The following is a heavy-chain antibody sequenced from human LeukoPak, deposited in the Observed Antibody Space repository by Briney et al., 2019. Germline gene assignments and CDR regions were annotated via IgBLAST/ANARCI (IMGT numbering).Heavy chain of an antibody. V-gene: IGHV3-9*03. Sequence: RAGGSLRLSCAASGFSIDDYAMHWVRQAPGKGLEWVSGISWNSGSIGYADSVKGRFTISRDNAKNSLYLQMNSLRAEDMALYYCAKQAAGSYYYYMDVWGKGTTVTV. CDR3: AKQAAGSYYYYMDV. CDR2: ISWNSGSI. D-gene: IGHD6-13*01. CDR1: GFSIDDYA. J-gene: IGHJ6*03.